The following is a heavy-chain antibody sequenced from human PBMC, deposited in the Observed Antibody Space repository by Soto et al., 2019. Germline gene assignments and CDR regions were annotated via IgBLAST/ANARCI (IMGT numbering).Heavy chain of an antibody. D-gene: IGHD2-21*02. J-gene: IGHJ1*01. CDR2: ISCDGSNK. V-gene: IGHV3-30-3*01. Sequence: GGSLRLSCAASGFTFSSYAMHWVRQAPGKGLEWVAVISCDGSNKYYADSVKGRFTISRDNSKNRMELQMNSLRAEDTAVYYCSGNCGGDCHEYFQHWGQGTLVTVSS. CDR1: GFTFSSYA. CDR3: SGNCGGDCHEYFQH.